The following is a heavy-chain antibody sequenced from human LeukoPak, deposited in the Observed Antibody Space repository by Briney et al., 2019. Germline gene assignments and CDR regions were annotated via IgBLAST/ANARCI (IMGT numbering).Heavy chain of an antibody. CDR3: ARAHGDYNFDY. D-gene: IGHD4-17*01. Sequence: ASVKVSCKASGYTFTGYYMHWVRQAPGQGLEWMGWINPNTGGTNYAQKFQGRVTMTRDTFITTDYMELSRLRSDDTAVYYCARAHGDYNFDYWGQGTLVTVSS. CDR1: GYTFTGYY. J-gene: IGHJ4*02. V-gene: IGHV1-2*02. CDR2: INPNTGGT.